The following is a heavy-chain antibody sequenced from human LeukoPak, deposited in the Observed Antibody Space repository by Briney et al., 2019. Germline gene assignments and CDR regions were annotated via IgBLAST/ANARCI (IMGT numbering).Heavy chain of an antibody. D-gene: IGHD2-2*01. V-gene: IGHV3-15*01. Sequence: GGSLRLSCAASGFTFSDAWMTWVRQVLGKGLVWVVRIKSKTDGGTMDYGAPVKGRFTISRDDSKNMLYLQMNSLKIEDTAVYYCTTEDSSSSWGQGTLVTVSS. J-gene: IGHJ5*02. CDR1: GFTFSDAW. CDR3: TTEDSSSS. CDR2: IKSKTDGGTM.